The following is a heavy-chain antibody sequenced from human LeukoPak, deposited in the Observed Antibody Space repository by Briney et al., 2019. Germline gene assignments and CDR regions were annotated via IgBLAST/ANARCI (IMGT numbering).Heavy chain of an antibody. D-gene: IGHD3-3*01. V-gene: IGHV1-18*01. CDR3: ARGHYDLWSGYEGPDY. Sequence: EASVKVSCKASGYIFTTFDISWVRQAPGQGLEWMGWISASNGNTNHAQKFQGRVTMTTDTSTSTAYMDLRSLRSDDTAVYYCARGHYDLWSGYEGPDYWGQGTLVTVSS. J-gene: IGHJ4*02. CDR2: ISASNGNT. CDR1: GYIFTTFD.